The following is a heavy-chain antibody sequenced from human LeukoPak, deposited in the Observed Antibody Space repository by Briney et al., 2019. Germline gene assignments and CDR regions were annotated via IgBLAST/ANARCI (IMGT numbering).Heavy chain of an antibody. CDR1: GFTFSSYW. J-gene: IGHJ4*02. V-gene: IGHV3-7*01. CDR2: IKQDGSEK. D-gene: IGHD2-2*01. Sequence: GGSLRLSCAASGFTFSSYWMSWVRQAPGKGLEWVANIKQDGSEKYYVDSVKGRFTISRDNAKNSLYLQMNSLRAEDTAVYYCAREVGSCSSPSCSRGIAAAAPDYWGQGTLVTVSS. CDR3: AREVGSCSSPSCSRGIAAAAPDY.